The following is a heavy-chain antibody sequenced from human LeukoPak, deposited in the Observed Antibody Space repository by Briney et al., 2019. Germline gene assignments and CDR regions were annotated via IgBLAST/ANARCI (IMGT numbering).Heavy chain of an antibody. CDR3: ARDLYYYGSGSYREEYFQH. D-gene: IGHD3-10*01. CDR1: GYTFTSYG. J-gene: IGHJ1*01. Sequence: ASVKVSCKASGYTFTSYGISWVRQAPGQGLEWMGWISAYNGNTNYAQKLQGRVTMTTDTSTSTAYMELRSLRPDDTAVYYCARDLYYYGSGSYREEYFQHWGQGTLVTVSS. V-gene: IGHV1-18*01. CDR2: ISAYNGNT.